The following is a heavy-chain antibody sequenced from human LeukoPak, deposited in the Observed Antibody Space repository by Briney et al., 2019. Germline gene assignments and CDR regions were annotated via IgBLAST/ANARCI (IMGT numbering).Heavy chain of an antibody. CDR3: AGEPRQLAY. D-gene: IGHD6-6*01. V-gene: IGHV3-7*03. Sequence: PGGSLRLSCAVSGWSFSSYWMSWVRQVPGKGLEWVSSISEVGSDTRYADSVRGRFTISRDNAKNSLYLQMNSLTVEDTATYYCAGEPRQLAYWGQGTLVTVSS. CDR2: ISEVGSDT. CDR1: GWSFSSYW. J-gene: IGHJ4*02.